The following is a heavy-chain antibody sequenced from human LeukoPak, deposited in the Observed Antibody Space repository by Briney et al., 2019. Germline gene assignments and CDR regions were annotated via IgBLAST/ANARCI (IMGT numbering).Heavy chain of an antibody. J-gene: IGHJ3*02. V-gene: IGHV1-8*01. CDR3: ARGGNPFDAFDI. D-gene: IGHD1-14*01. Sequence: ASXKVSCKASGYTFTSYDINWVRQATGQGLEWMGWMNPNSGNTGYAQKFQGRVTITRSTSISTACMELSSLRSEDTAVYYCARGGNPFDAFDISGQGTMVTVSS. CDR1: GYTFTSYD. CDR2: MNPNSGNT.